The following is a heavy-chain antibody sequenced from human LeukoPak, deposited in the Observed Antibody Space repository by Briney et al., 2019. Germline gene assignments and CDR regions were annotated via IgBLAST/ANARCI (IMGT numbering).Heavy chain of an antibody. J-gene: IGHJ3*01. CDR3: ARDCSSTTCKASDAFDV. D-gene: IGHD2-2*01. Sequence: SETLSLTCTVSGGSISSGDYYWSWIRQPPGKGLEWIGYIYYSGSTYYNPSLKSRVTISVDTSKNQFSLKLSSVTAADTAVYYCARDCSSTTCKASDAFDVWGQGTMVTVSS. V-gene: IGHV4-30-4*02. CDR2: IYYSGST. CDR1: GGSISSGDYY.